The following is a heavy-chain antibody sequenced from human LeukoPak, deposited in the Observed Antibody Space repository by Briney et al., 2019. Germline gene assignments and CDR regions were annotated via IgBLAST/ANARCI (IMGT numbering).Heavy chain of an antibody. J-gene: IGHJ4*02. D-gene: IGHD6-19*01. V-gene: IGHV4-4*07. Sequence: SETLSLTCTVSGDSISSFHWSWIRQPAGKGLEWIGRIYTSGSTNYNPSLKSRVTMSVDTSKNQFSLKLSSVTAADTAVYYCATVASGWYPDYWGQGALVTVAS. CDR3: ATVASGWYPDY. CDR2: IYTSGST. CDR1: GDSISSFH.